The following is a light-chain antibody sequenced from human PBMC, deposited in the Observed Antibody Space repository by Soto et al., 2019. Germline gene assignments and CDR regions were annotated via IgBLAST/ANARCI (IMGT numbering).Light chain of an antibody. Sequence: QSVLTQPPSASGSPGQSVTISRTGTSSDVGGYNFVSWFQQSPAKAPKLMIYEVNKRPSGVPDRFSGSKSGNTASLTVSGLQAEDEADYYCNSYAGSNNFVVFGGGTKVTVL. J-gene: IGLJ2*01. V-gene: IGLV2-8*01. CDR2: EVN. CDR1: SSDVGGYNF. CDR3: NSYAGSNNFVV.